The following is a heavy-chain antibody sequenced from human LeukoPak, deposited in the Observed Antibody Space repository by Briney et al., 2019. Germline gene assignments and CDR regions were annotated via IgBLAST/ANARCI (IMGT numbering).Heavy chain of an antibody. Sequence: PGGSLRLSCAASGFTFSSYAMTWVRQAPDKGLEWVSAISGSDGSTYYADSVKGRFTISRDNSKNTLYLQMNSLRAEDTAVYYCAKSYDPAFGELWYDILFDYWGQGTLVTVSS. J-gene: IGHJ4*02. CDR3: AKSYDPAFGELWYDILFDY. CDR1: GFTFSSYA. CDR2: ISGSDGST. V-gene: IGHV3-23*01. D-gene: IGHD3-10*01.